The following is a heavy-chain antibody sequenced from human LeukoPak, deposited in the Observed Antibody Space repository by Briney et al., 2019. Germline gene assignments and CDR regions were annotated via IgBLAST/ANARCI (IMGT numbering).Heavy chain of an antibody. D-gene: IGHD2-15*01. CDR2: MNPNSGNT. J-gene: IGHJ3*02. CDR3: ARDEGVVAAPDAFDI. CDR1: GYTFTSYD. V-gene: IGHV1-8*03. Sequence: ASVKVSCKASGYTFTSYDINWVRQATGQGLEWMGWMNPNSGNTGYAQKFQGRVTITRNTSISTAYMELSSLRSEDTAVYYCARDEGVVAAPDAFDIWGQGTMVTVSS.